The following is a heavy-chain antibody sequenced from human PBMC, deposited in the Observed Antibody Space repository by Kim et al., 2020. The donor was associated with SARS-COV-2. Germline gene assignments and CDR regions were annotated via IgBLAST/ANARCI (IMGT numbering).Heavy chain of an antibody. V-gene: IGHV1-2*02. Sequence: NSGASTYTKNFQGRVTITRDTSISTVYMELTSLTSDDTALYYCSREDFWGQGTLVTVSS. CDR2: NSGAS. J-gene: IGHJ4*02. CDR3: SREDF.